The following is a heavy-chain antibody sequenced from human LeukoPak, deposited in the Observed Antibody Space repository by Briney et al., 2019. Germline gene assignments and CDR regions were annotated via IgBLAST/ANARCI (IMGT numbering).Heavy chain of an antibody. D-gene: IGHD2-15*01. CDR2: ISWNSGSI. CDR3: EKISVVGDYFDY. J-gene: IGHJ4*02. V-gene: IGHV3-9*01. CDR1: GFTFDDYA. Sequence: PGGSLRLSCAASGFTFDDYAMHWVRQAPGKGLEWVSGISWNSGSIGYADSVKGRFTISRDNAKNSLYLQMNSLRAEDTALYYCEKISVVGDYFDYWGQGTLVTVSS.